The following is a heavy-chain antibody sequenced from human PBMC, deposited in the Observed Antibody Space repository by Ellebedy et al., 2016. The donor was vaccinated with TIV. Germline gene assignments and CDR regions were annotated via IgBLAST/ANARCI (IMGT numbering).Heavy chain of an antibody. CDR1: GFTFNSYA. J-gene: IGHJ4*02. CDR2: ISNTGSRT. CDR3: AKGRGGGSDSSAPRYYFDY. Sequence: PGGSLRLSCAASGFTFNSYAMSWVRQAPGKGLEWVSTISNTGSRTYYADSVEGRFIISRDNSKKPLYLQMNSLRAEDTAVYYCAKGRGGGSDSSAPRYYFDYWGLGTLVTVSS. D-gene: IGHD3-22*01. V-gene: IGHV3-23*01.